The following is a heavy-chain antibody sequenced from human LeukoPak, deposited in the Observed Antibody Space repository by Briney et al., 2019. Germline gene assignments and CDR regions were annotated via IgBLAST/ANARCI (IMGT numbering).Heavy chain of an antibody. CDR1: GYTFTSYG. J-gene: IGHJ5*02. D-gene: IGHD2-2*01. CDR2: ISAYNGNT. CDR3: ARDRGPAAKSNWFDP. V-gene: IGHV1-18*01. Sequence: ASVKVSCKASGYTFTSYGISWVRRAPGQGLEWMGWISAYNGNTNYAQKLQGRVTMTTDTSTSTAYMELRSLRSDDTAVYYCARDRGPAAKSNWFDPWGQGTLVTVSS.